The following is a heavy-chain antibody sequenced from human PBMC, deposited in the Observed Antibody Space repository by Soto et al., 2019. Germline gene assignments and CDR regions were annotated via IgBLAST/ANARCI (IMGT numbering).Heavy chain of an antibody. V-gene: IGHV3-23*01. J-gene: IGHJ4*01. Sequence: DVQLLESGGGLVQTEGSLRLSCAASGFTFSSYAMGWVRQGPGKGLEWVAVVSIGGSTHYADSVRGRFTISRENSKNTLSLQMNSLTAEDTAVYFCAKRRGAGGHFDYWGHGALVTVSS. CDR2: VSIGGST. CDR3: AKRRGAGGHFDY. CDR1: GFTFSSYA. D-gene: IGHD2-15*01.